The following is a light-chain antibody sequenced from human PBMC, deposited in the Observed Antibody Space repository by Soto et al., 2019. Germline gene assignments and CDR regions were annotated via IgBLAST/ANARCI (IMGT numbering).Light chain of an antibody. Sequence: EIVLTQSPGTLSLSPGERATLSCRASQSVSNTYLAWYQQKPGQAPRLLIYDASSRATGISDRFSGSGSGTDLSLTISRLEPEDFAVYYCQQYGRSPGLFTFGPGTKVDIK. CDR1: QSVSNTY. V-gene: IGKV3-20*01. CDR2: DAS. CDR3: QQYGRSPGLFT. J-gene: IGKJ3*01.